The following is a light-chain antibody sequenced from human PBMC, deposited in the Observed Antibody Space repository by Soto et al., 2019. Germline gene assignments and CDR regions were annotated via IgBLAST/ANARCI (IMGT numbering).Light chain of an antibody. J-gene: IGKJ1*01. CDR3: QQYNNWPWT. V-gene: IGKV3-15*01. CDR1: QSVSSN. Sequence: EIVMTQSPATLSVSPGEGVTIACRASQSVSSNLAWYQQKADQAPRLLIYGASTRATGIPARFSGSGSGTELTLTISSLQTEDFAVYYCQQYNNWPWTFGQGTKVEIK. CDR2: GAS.